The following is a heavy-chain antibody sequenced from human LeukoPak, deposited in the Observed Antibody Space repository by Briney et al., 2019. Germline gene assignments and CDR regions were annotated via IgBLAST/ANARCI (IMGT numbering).Heavy chain of an antibody. CDR3: ATYYGDRSPADY. CDR2: IYYSGST. J-gene: IGHJ4*02. CDR1: GDSISSRNDY. D-gene: IGHD4-17*01. V-gene: IGHV4-39*07. Sequence: PSETLSLTCTVSGDSISSRNDYWGWIRQPPGKGPEWIGSIYYSGSTYYNPSLKSRVTLSVDTSKNQFSLKVGSVTAADTAVYYCATYYGDRSPADYWGQGTLVTVSS.